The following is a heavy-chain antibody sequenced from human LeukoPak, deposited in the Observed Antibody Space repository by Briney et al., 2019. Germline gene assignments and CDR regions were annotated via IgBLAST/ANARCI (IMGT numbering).Heavy chain of an antibody. J-gene: IGHJ4*02. D-gene: IGHD4-17*01. CDR2: INSDGSST. Sequence: PGGSLRLSCAAPGFTFSNYWMHWVRQAPGKGLVWVSRINSDGSSTASADSVKGRFTISRDNAKNTLYLQMNSLRAEDTAVYYCAKGGATVIDYWGQGTLVTVSS. CDR3: AKGGATVIDY. CDR1: GFTFSNYW. V-gene: IGHV3-74*01.